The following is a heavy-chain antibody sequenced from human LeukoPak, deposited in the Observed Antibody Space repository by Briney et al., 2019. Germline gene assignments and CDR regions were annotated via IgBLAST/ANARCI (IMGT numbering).Heavy chain of an antibody. CDR2: IYQNENT. J-gene: IGHJ6*02. D-gene: IGHD1-26*01. CDR3: ARTGYGRDYYGMDV. V-gene: IGHV4-4*02. Sequence: PSGTLSLTCAVSGDSISSGNWWSWVRQPPGKGLEWIGEIYQNENTNYNPSLKSRVTISVDRSKNQFSLKLSSVTAADTAVYYCARTGYGRDYYGMDVWGQGTTVTVSS. CDR1: GDSISSGNW.